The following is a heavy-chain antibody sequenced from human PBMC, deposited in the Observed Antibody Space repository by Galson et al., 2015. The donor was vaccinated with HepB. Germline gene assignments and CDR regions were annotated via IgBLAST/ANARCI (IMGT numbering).Heavy chain of an antibody. J-gene: IGHJ4*02. Sequence: SVKVSCKASGYTFTSYDFNWVRQATGQGLEWMGWMNPDSGKTGYAQKFQGRLTMTRNTSTSTVYMELSSLRSEDTAVYYCARGPRLYFYGSGSYYTGHYWGQGTLVTVSS. CDR1: GYTFTSYD. CDR3: ARGPRLYFYGSGSYYTGHY. D-gene: IGHD3-10*01. CDR2: MNPDSGKT. V-gene: IGHV1-8*01.